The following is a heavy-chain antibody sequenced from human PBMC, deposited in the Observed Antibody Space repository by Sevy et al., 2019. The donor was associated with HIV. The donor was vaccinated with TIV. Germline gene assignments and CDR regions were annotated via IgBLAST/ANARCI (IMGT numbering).Heavy chain of an antibody. CDR1: GGSITSLY. D-gene: IGHD1-26*01. J-gene: IGHJ4*02. CDR3: AGENAWGRGYS. V-gene: IGHV4-59*08. Sequence: SETLSLTCTVSGGSITSLYWNWIRQPPRKGLEWIANIYYNGHINYNPPLKSRVTLSLDTSKNQFSLRLSSVTAADTAMYYCAGENAWGRGYSWGQGTLVTVSS. CDR2: IYYNGHI.